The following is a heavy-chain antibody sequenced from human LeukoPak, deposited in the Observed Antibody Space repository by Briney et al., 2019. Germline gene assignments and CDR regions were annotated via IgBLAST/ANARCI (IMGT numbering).Heavy chain of an antibody. CDR2: IYYSGST. J-gene: IGHJ4*02. V-gene: IGHV4-30-4*01. CDR3: ARASTQSYGSGDFDY. CDR1: GGSISSGDYY. Sequence: NPSETLSLTCTVSGGSISSGDYYWSWIRQPPGKGLEWIGYIYYSGSTYYNPSLKRRVSISLDTSKNQFSLKLSSVTAADTAVYYCARASTQSYGSGDFDYWGQGTLVTVSS. D-gene: IGHD3-10*01.